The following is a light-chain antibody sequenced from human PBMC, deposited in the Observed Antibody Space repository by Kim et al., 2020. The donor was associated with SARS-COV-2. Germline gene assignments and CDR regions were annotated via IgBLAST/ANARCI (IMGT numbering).Light chain of an antibody. V-gene: IGKV3-15*01. Sequence: EIVMTQSPAILSVSPGERATLPCRASQNLSSNLAWYQQKPGQAPRLLIYGASTRATGIPARFSGSGSGTEFTLTISSLQSEDFAVYYCQQDNNWTWTFGQGTKVDIK. CDR2: GAS. CDR3: QQDNNWTWT. CDR1: QNLSSN. J-gene: IGKJ1*01.